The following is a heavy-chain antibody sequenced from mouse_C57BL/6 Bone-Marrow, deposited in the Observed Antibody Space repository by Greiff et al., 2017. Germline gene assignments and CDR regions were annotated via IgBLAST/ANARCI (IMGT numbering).Heavy chain of an antibody. CDR3: ARGLPSYFDD. D-gene: IGHD6-1*01. Sequence: QVHVKQSGAELARPGASVKLSCKASGYTFTSYGISWVKQRTGQGLEWIGEIYPRSGNTSYNEKFKGKATMTADKYSSTAYMELRSLTSEDSAVYFCARGLPSYFDDWGQGTTLTVAS. CDR2: IYPRSGNT. V-gene: IGHV1-81*01. CDR1: GYTFTSYG. J-gene: IGHJ2*01.